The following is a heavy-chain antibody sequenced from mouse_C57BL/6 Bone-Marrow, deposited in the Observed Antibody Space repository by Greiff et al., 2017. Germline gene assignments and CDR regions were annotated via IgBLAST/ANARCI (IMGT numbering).Heavy chain of an antibody. CDR2: IWRGGST. Sequence: VMLVESGPGLVQPSQSLSITCTVSGFSLTSYGVHWVRQSPGKGLEWLGVIWRGGSTDYNAAFMSRLSITKDNSKSQVFFKMNSLQADDTAIYYCAKIYYYASYIDVWGTGTTVTVSS. CDR3: AKIYYYASYIDV. V-gene: IGHV2-5*01. J-gene: IGHJ1*03. CDR1: GFSLTSYG. D-gene: IGHD1-1*01.